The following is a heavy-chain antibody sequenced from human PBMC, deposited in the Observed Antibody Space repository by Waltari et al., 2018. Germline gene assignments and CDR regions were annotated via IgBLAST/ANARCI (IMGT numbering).Heavy chain of an antibody. J-gene: IGHJ4*02. CDR3: ARGDSSGKSGFDY. Sequence: QVQLQESGPGLVKHSETLSLTCTVSGGSISSYYWSWIRQPPGKGLEWIGYIYYSGSTNYNPSLKSRVTISVDTSKNQFSLKLSSVTAADTAVYYCARGDSSGKSGFDYWGQGTLVTVSS. D-gene: IGHD3-22*01. V-gene: IGHV4-59*01. CDR1: GGSISSYY. CDR2: IYYSGST.